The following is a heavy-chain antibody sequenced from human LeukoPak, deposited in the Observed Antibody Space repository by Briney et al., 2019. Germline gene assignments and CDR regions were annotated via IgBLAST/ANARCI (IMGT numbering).Heavy chain of an antibody. CDR2: IRYDGSNK. CDR3: AKDGLLGRFLEWPRVMDV. J-gene: IGHJ6*03. CDR1: GFTFSSYG. Sequence: GGSLRLSCAASGFTFSSYGMHWVRQAPGKGLEWVAFIRYDGSNKYYADSVKGRFTISRDNSKNTLYLQVNSLRAEDTAVYYCAKDGLLGRFLEWPRVMDVWGKGTTVTVSS. V-gene: IGHV3-30*02. D-gene: IGHD3-3*01.